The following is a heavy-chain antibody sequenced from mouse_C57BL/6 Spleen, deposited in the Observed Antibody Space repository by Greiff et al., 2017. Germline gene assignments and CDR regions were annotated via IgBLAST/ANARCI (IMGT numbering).Heavy chain of an antibody. CDR2: ISDGGSYT. CDR1: GFTFSSYA. J-gene: IGHJ2*01. Sequence: EVKVVESGGGLVKPGGSLKLSCAASGFTFSSYAMSWVRQTPEKRLEWVATISDGGSYTYYPDNVKGRFTISRDNAKNNLYLQMSHLKSEDTAMYYCAREGKLLRYFDYWGQGTTLTVSS. V-gene: IGHV5-4*01. CDR3: AREGKLLRYFDY. D-gene: IGHD1-1*01.